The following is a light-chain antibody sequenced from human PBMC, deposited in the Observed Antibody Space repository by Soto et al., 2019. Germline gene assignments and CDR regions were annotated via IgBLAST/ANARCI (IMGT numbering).Light chain of an antibody. CDR2: GAS. J-gene: IGKJ4*01. V-gene: IGKV3-20*01. CDR3: QQYGSSKLT. CDR1: QSVSSSY. Sequence: EIVLTQSPGTLSLSPGERATLSCRASQSVSSSYLAWYQQKPGQAPRLLIYGASGRATGIPDRFSGSGSGTDFTLTISRLEPEGFAVYYCQQYGSSKLTFGGGAKGEIK.